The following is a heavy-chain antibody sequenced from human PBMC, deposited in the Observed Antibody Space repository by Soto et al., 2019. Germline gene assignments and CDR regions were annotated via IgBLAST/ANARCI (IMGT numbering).Heavy chain of an antibody. V-gene: IGHV1-69*01. CDR2: IMPLYAKP. D-gene: IGHD1-26*01. Sequence: QVQLVQSGAEVKKPGSSVKVSCKASGGTFNTYTISWVRQVPGQGLEWMGGIMPLYAKPTYTQPFLGRLTIAADEHTSTVYMELSSLRSKDTALYYCASLNNWSSGDGRIDVWGRGTAVSVSS. J-gene: IGHJ6*02. CDR1: GGTFNTYT. CDR3: ASLNNWSSGDGRIDV.